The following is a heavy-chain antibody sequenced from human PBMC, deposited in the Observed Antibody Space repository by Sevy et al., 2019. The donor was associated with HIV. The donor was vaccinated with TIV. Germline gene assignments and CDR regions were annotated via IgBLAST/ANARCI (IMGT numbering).Heavy chain of an antibody. J-gene: IGHJ4*02. CDR2: MYFSGRS. V-gene: IGHV4-39*01. Sequence: SETLSLTCTVSGVSISSSDYDWGWIRQPPGKGLEWIGSMYFSGRSKYQSSLQSRVTISIDKSKNQFSLTVTSVTVADTAVYYCARHGGLVDRAFDFWGQGALVTVSS. D-gene: IGHD3-10*01. CDR1: GVSISSSDYD. CDR3: ARHGGLVDRAFDF.